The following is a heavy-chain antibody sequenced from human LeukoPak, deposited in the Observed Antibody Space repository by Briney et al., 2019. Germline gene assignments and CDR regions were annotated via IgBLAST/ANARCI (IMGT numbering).Heavy chain of an antibody. J-gene: IGHJ4*02. CDR2: ISSSSSYT. D-gene: IGHD6-19*01. CDR1: GFTFSDYY. CDR3: ARKHSSGWWGDKGYFDY. Sequence: PGGSLRLSCAASGFTFSDYYMSWIRQAPGKGLEWVLYISSSSSYTNYADSVKGRFTISRDNTKNSLYLQMNSLRAEDTAVYYCARKHSSGWWGDKGYFDYRGQGTLVTVSS. V-gene: IGHV3-11*06.